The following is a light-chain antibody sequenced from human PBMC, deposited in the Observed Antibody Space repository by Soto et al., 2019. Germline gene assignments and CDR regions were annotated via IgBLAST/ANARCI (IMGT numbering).Light chain of an antibody. Sequence: EIFLTQSPDTLSLSPGDRATLSCRASQSVTNCIAWYQQRPGQAPRLLIYEASNWATGVPARFSGSGSGTDFTLTISDLEPADFGLYYCQQRLNWPPGFGQGTKVDNK. CDR2: EAS. V-gene: IGKV3-11*01. CDR1: QSVTNC. CDR3: QQRLNWPPG. J-gene: IGKJ1*01.